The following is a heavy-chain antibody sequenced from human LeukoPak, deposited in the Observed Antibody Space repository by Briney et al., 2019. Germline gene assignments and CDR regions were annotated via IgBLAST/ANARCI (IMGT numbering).Heavy chain of an antibody. J-gene: IGHJ4*02. CDR2: IYPGDSDT. V-gene: IGHV5-51*01. D-gene: IGHD3-9*01. CDR3: ARSYYDILTGYSSYYFDY. Sequence: GESLKISCKGSGYSFTSYWIGWVCQMPGEGLEWMGIIYPGDSDTRYSPSFQGQVTISADKSISTAYLQWSSLKASDTAMYYCARSYYDILTGYSSYYFDYWGQGTLSPSPQ. CDR1: GYSFTSYW.